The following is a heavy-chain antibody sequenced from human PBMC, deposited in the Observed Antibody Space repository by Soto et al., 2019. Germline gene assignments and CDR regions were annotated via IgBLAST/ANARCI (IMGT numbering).Heavy chain of an antibody. CDR3: AREMVRGVGSDY. D-gene: IGHD3-10*01. J-gene: IGHJ4*02. CDR2: ISTYNGNT. Sequence: QVQLVQSGAEVKKPGASVKVSCKASGYTFTSYGISWVRQAPGQGLEWMGWISTYNGNTKYAQKPQGTVTMTTDTSTRTAYMELRSLRSDDTTVFYCAREMVRGVGSDYWGQGTLVTVSS. V-gene: IGHV1-18*01. CDR1: GYTFTSYG.